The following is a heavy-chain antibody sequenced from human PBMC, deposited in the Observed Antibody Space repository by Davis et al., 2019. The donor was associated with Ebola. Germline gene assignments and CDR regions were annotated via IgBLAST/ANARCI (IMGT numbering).Heavy chain of an antibody. CDR3: WRDTRPCGGDCYDDTFDM. J-gene: IGHJ3*02. Sequence: PSETLSLTCTVSGVSITTYFWSWIRQPPGKGLEWVGYIHHSGSANSNPSLKCRVTFSIDTSKSQVSLKLTSVTAADTAVYYWWRDTRPCGGDCYDDTFDMWGQGTMVIVSS. V-gene: IGHV4-59*12. CDR2: IHHSGSA. D-gene: IGHD2-21*01. CDR1: GVSITTYF.